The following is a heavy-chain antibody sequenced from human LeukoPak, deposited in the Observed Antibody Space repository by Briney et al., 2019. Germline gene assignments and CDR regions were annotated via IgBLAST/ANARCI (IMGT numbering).Heavy chain of an antibody. V-gene: IGHV1-8*01. CDR2: MNPNSGNT. J-gene: IGHJ6*03. CDR1: GYTFTAYY. Sequence: GASVKVSCKASGYTFTAYYMHWVRQAPGQGLEWMGWMNPNSGNTGYAQKFQGRVTITRNTSISTAYMELSSLRSEDTAVYYCARGPREYYYYYYYMDVWGKGTTVTVSS. CDR3: ARGPREYYYYYYYMDV.